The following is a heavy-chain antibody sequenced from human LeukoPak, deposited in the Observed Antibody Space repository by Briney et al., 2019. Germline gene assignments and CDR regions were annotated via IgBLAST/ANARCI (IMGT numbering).Heavy chain of an antibody. V-gene: IGHV3-48*01. CDR3: AKGPALTYYYDT. D-gene: IGHD3-22*01. Sequence: GGSLRLSCAASGFTFSSYTMNWVRQPPGKGLEWVSNIGTSSTTRYYADSVKGRFTISRDNAKNSLYLQMNSLRADDTAVYYCAKGPALTYYYDTWGQGTLVTVSS. CDR1: GFTFSSYT. J-gene: IGHJ5*02. CDR2: IGTSSTTR.